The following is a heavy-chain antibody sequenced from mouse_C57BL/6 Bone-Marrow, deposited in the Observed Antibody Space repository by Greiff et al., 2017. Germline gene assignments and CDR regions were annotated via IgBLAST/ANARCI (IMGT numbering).Heavy chain of an antibody. CDR3: ARQTAQATVDY. Sequence: VKLQQSGPELVKPGASVKISCKASGYAFSSSWMNWVKQRPGKGLEWIGRIYPGDGDTNYNGKFKGKATLTADKSSSTAYMQLSSLTSEDSAVYFCARQTAQATVDYWGQGTTLTVSS. V-gene: IGHV1-82*01. D-gene: IGHD3-2*02. CDR1: GYAFSSSW. J-gene: IGHJ2*01. CDR2: IYPGDGDT.